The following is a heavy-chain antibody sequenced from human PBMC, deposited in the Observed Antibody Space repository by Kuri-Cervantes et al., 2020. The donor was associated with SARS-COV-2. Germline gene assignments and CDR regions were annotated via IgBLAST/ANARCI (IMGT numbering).Heavy chain of an antibody. V-gene: IGHV5-51*01. J-gene: IGHJ6*03. D-gene: IGHD4-17*01. CDR1: GYSFTNDW. CDR3: ARRAYGEQVDYYYMDV. Sequence: GESLKISCKGSGYSFTNDWIAWVRQMPGKGLEWMGIIYPGDSDTKYSPSFQGQVTISADKSISTAFLQWSSLKASDTAMYYCARRAYGEQVDYYYMDVWGKGTTVTVSS. CDR2: IYPGDSDT.